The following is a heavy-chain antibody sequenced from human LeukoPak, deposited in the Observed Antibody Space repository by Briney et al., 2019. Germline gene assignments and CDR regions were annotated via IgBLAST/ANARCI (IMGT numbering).Heavy chain of an antibody. Sequence: ASVKVSCKTSGDTFTNDFMHWVRQAPGQGLEWMGIINISNGWTYYAQNFQGRVTMTRDTSTSTVYMELSSLRSEDTAVYYCARGVVFKSSSWYDTWGQGTLVTVSS. J-gene: IGHJ5*02. V-gene: IGHV1-46*01. CDR3: ARGVVFKSSSWYDT. D-gene: IGHD2-15*01. CDR2: INISNGWT. CDR1: GDTFTNDF.